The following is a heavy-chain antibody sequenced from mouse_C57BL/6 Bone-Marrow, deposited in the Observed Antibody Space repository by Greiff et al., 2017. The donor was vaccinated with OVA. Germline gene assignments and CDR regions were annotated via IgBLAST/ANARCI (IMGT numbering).Heavy chain of an antibody. J-gene: IGHJ2*01. D-gene: IGHD2-1*01. V-gene: IGHV6-3*01. CDR1: GFTFSNYW. CDR2: IRLKSDNYAT. Sequence: EVMLVESGGGLVQPGGSMKLSCVASGFTFSNYWMNWVRQSPEKGLEWVAQIRLKSDNYATHYAESVKGRFTISRDDSKSSVYLQMNNLRAEDTGIYYCTDNYYAEYDLDYWGQGTTLTVSS. CDR3: TDNYYAEYDLDY.